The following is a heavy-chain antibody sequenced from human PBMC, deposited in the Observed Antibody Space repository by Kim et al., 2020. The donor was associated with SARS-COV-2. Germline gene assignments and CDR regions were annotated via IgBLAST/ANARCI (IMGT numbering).Heavy chain of an antibody. CDR2: ISSSGSAI. CDR1: GFTFSDYY. Sequence: GGSLRLSCAASGFTFSDYYMSWIRQAPGKGLEWVSYISSSGSAIYYADSVKGRFTISRDNAKNSLYLQMNSLRAEDTAVYYCARVGSCYSIYYFDYCGQGTLDTDPS. V-gene: IGHV3-11*04. CDR3: ARVGSCYSIYYFDY. D-gene: IGHD2-15*01. J-gene: IGHJ4*02.